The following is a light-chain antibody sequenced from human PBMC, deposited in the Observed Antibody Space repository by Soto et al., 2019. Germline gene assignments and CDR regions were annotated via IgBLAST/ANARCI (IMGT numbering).Light chain of an antibody. J-gene: IGLJ2*01. CDR1: TSDIGTYNL. V-gene: IGLV2-23*02. Sequence: QSVLTQPASMSRSSGQSLTISCGGTTSDIGTYNLVSWYQQYPGKAPKVVIYEVNKRPSGVPNRFSGSKSGNTASLTISGLQAEDEADYYCCSYAGKTAFVVFGGGTKLTVL. CDR3: CSYAGKTAFVV. CDR2: EVN.